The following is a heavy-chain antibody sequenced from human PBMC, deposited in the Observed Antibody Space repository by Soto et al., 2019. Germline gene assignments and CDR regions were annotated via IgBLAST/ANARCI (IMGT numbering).Heavy chain of an antibody. CDR3: ARSQGSSTSLEIYYYYYYGMDV. D-gene: IGHD2-2*01. Sequence: QVQLVQSGAEVKKPGSSVKVSCMASGGTCSSYAISWVRQAPGQGLEWMGGIIPISDTTNYAQKFQGRVTITADESTSTAYMELSSLRSEDTAVYYCARSQGSSTSLEIYYYYYYGMDVWGQGTTVTVSS. CDR1: GGTCSSYA. CDR2: IIPISDTT. J-gene: IGHJ6*02. V-gene: IGHV1-69*01.